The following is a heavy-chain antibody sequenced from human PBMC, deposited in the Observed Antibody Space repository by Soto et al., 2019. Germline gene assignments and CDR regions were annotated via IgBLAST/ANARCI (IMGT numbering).Heavy chain of an antibody. J-gene: IGHJ3*02. CDR1: GYTFTSYD. CDR3: ASRSLGSDSYGDAFDI. CDR2: MNPNSGNT. V-gene: IGHV1-8*01. Sequence: ASVKVSCKASGYTFTSYDINWVRQATGQGLEWMGWMNPNSGNTGYAQKFQGRVTMTRNTSISTAYMELSSLRSEDTAVYYCASRSLGSDSYGDAFDIWGQGTMVTVSS. D-gene: IGHD2-21*02.